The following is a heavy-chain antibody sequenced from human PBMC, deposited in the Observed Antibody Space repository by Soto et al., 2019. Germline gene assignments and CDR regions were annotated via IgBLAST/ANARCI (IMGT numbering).Heavy chain of an antibody. CDR1: GYTFTSYA. CDR2: INAGNGNT. V-gene: IGHV1-3*01. CDR3: ARDCGGGCGDAFDI. J-gene: IGHJ3*02. D-gene: IGHD2-21*02. Sequence: ASVKVSCKASGYTFTSYAMHWVRQAPGQRLEWMGWINAGNGNTKSSQRFQGRVTITRDTSASTAYMELSSLRSEDTAVYYCARDCGGGCGDAFDIWGQGTMVTVSS.